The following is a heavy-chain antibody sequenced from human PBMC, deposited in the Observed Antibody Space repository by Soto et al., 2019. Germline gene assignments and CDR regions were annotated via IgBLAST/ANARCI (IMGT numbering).Heavy chain of an antibody. D-gene: IGHD1-26*01. CDR1: GFTDYY. CDR2: VNPSSGGT. V-gene: IGHV1-2*02. Sequence: ASVKVSCKASGFTDYYIHWVRQAPGQGLEWMGWVNPSSGGTNYAQKFQGRVAMTRDTFISTAYMELIRLQSDDTAVYYCAREGSADSASYAMDVRGQGTTVTLSS. CDR3: AREGSADSASYAMDV. J-gene: IGHJ6*02.